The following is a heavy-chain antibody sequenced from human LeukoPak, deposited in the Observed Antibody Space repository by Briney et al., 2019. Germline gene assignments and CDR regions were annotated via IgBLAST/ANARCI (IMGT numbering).Heavy chain of an antibody. V-gene: IGHV3-23*01. J-gene: IGHJ4*02. D-gene: IGHD1-26*01. CDR1: GFMFSSYA. Sequence: GGSLRLSCAASGFMFSSYAMSWVRQAPGKGLEWVSAISGSGGSTYYADSVKGRFTISRDNSRNTLYLQMNSLRAEDTAVYYCAKGPPGGELLPFDYWGQGTLVTVSS. CDR3: AKGPPGGELLPFDY. CDR2: ISGSGGST.